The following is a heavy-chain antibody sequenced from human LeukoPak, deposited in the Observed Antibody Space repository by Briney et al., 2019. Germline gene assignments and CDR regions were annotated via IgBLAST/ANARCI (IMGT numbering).Heavy chain of an antibody. D-gene: IGHD3-3*01. J-gene: IGHJ4*02. CDR1: GFTFSSYS. CDR3: ARDSITIFGVVTN. CDR2: ISSSSSTI. Sequence: PGGSLRLSCAASGFTFSSYSMNWVRQAPGKGLEWVSYISSSSSTIYYADSVKGRFTISRDNAKNSLYLQMNSLRAEDTAVYYCARDSITIFGVVTNWGQGTLVTASS. V-gene: IGHV3-48*01.